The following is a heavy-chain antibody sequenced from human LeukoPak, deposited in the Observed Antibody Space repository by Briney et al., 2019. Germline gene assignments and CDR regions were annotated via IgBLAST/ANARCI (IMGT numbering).Heavy chain of an antibody. CDR1: GFTFSSHA. D-gene: IGHD5-24*01. CDR3: ARDRDGYNDY. CDR2: IKQDGSEK. J-gene: IGHJ4*02. V-gene: IGHV3-7*04. Sequence: GGSLRLSCAASGFTFSSHAMHWARQAPGKGLEWVANIKQDGSEKYYVDSVKGRFTISRDNAKNSLYLQMNSLRAEDTAVYYCARDRDGYNDYWGQGTLVTVSS.